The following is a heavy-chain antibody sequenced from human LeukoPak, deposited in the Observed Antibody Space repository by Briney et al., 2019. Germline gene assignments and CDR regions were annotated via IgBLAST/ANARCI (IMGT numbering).Heavy chain of an antibody. CDR3: ASGRSSGSLVFDY. D-gene: IGHD6-19*01. CDR2: ISGSSSYI. V-gene: IGHV3-21*01. CDR1: GFTFSSYS. Sequence: GGSLRLSCAASGFTFSSYSMNWVRQAPGKGLEWVSSISGSSSYIYYADSVKGRFTISRDNAKNSLYLQMNSLRAEDTAVYYCASGRSSGSLVFDYWGQGTLVTVSS. J-gene: IGHJ4*02.